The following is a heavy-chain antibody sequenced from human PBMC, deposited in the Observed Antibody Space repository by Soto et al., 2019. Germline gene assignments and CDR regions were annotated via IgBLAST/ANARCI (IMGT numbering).Heavy chain of an antibody. J-gene: IGHJ6*04. CDR1: GGSISSGDYY. D-gene: IGHD5-12*01. Sequence: SETLSLTCTGSGGSISSGDYYWSWIRQPPGKGLEWIGYIYYSGSTYYNPSLKSRVTISVDTSKNQFSLKLSSVTAADTAVYYCAASAPPATNYYYAMAVWGKGTTVTVSS. CDR2: IYYSGST. CDR3: AASAPPATNYYYAMAV. V-gene: IGHV4-30-4*02.